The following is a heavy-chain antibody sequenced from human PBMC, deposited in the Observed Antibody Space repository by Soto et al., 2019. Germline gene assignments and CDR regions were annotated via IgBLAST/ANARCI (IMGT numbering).Heavy chain of an antibody. D-gene: IGHD6-13*01. V-gene: IGHV3-33*01. CDR3: ARGLRAAAGRDYFQY. J-gene: IGHJ1*01. CDR2: IWYDGSNT. CDR1: GFIFSSYG. Sequence: QVQLVESGGGVVQPGRSLTLSCAASGFIFSSYGMHWVRQAPGKGLQWVAVIWYDGSNTYYADSVKGRFTISRDNSKKTLYLQMNSLGAEDTAVYYCARGLRAAAGRDYFQYWGQGTLVTVSS.